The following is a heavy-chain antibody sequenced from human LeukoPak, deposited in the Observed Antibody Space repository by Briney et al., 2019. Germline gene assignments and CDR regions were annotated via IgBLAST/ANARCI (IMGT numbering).Heavy chain of an antibody. CDR1: GGSISSYY. J-gene: IGHJ4*02. Sequence: PSETLSLTCTVSGGSISSYYWSWIRQPPGKGLEWIGYIYYSGSTNYNPSLKSRVTISVDTSKNQFSLKLSSVTAADTAVYYCARHRGFGLPDYWGQGTLVTVSS. D-gene: IGHD3-10*01. V-gene: IGHV4-59*08. CDR2: IYYSGST. CDR3: ARHRGFGLPDY.